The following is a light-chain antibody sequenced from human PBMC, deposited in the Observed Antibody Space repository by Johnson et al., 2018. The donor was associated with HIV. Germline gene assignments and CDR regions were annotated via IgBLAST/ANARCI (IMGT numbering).Light chain of an antibody. CDR3: RTWDSSLSAGRYV. J-gene: IGLJ1*01. CDR2: DTN. Sequence: QSVLTQPPSVSAAPGQKVTISCSGSSSNIGNNYVSWYQQLPGTAPKLLIYDTNRRPSGIPDRFSGSKSGTSVTLGITGLQTGDEADYHCRTWDSSLSAGRYVFGTGTKVTVL. V-gene: IGLV1-51*01. CDR1: SSNIGNNY.